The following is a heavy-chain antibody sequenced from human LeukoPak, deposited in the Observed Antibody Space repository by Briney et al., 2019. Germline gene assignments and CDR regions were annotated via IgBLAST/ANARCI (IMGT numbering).Heavy chain of an antibody. V-gene: IGHV4-34*01. CDR2: INHSGST. J-gene: IGHJ1*01. CDR1: GGSFSGYY. Sequence: PSETLSLTCAVYGGSFSGYYWSWIRQPPGNGLEWIGEINHSGSTNYNPSLKSRVTISVDTSKNQFSLKLSSVTAADTAVYYCASSNREDNYQYWGQGTLVTVSS. CDR3: ASSNREDNYQY. D-gene: IGHD1-14*01.